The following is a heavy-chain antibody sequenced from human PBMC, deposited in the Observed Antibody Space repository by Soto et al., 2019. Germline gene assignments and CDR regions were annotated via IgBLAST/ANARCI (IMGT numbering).Heavy chain of an antibody. D-gene: IGHD3-16*01. CDR2: ISPYSGNT. CDR3: AIMDNYVTPTPPDV. J-gene: IGHJ6*02. Sequence: QVQLVQSGDEVRKPGSSVKVSCKASGYIFVNYGIAWVRQAPGQGREWMGWISPYSGNTHYASKVQGRLTMTTDTSTGTAYMDMGSLTSADTAVYYCAIMDNYVTPTPPDVWGPGTTVTVSS. V-gene: IGHV1-18*01. CDR1: GYIFVNYG.